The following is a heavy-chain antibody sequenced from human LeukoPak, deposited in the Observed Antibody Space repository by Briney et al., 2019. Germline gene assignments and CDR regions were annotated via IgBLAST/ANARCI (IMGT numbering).Heavy chain of an antibody. CDR2: IYYSGST. CDR1: GGSISSSSYY. D-gene: IGHD5-24*01. V-gene: IGHV4-39*07. CDR3: AREGRGGNWFDP. J-gene: IGHJ5*02. Sequence: SETLSLTCTVSGGSISSSSYYWGWIRQPPGKGLEWIGSIYYSGSTYYNPSLKSRVTISVDTSKNQFSLKLSSVTAADTAMYYCAREGRGGNWFDPWGQGTLVTVSS.